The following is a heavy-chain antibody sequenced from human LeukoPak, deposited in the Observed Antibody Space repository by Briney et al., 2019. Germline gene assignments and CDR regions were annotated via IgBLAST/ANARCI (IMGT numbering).Heavy chain of an antibody. Sequence: PGGSLRLSCAASGFTFRTYAMSWVRQAPGKGLEWMSGISDSGDGTYYAESVKGRFTISRDNSKNTVFLQMNSLRADDTAKYYCAKDKAPGSWHTPSVFWGQGTLVTVSS. CDR1: GFTFRTYA. J-gene: IGHJ4*02. V-gene: IGHV3-23*01. CDR3: AKDKAPGSWHTPSVF. CDR2: ISDSGDGT. D-gene: IGHD6-13*01.